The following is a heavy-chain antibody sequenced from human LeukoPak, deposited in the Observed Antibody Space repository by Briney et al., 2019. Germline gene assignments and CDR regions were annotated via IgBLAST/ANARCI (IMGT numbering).Heavy chain of an antibody. CDR1: GFTFSRSG. Sequence: PGGSLRLSCAASGFTFSRSGMHWVRQAPGKGLEWVAVMSYDGSDEYYADSVKGRFTISRDNSKNTLYLQMNSLRAEDTAVYYCARSNSSGWYDYWGQGTLVTVSS. D-gene: IGHD6-19*01. V-gene: IGHV3-30*03. J-gene: IGHJ4*02. CDR2: MSYDGSDE. CDR3: ARSNSSGWYDY.